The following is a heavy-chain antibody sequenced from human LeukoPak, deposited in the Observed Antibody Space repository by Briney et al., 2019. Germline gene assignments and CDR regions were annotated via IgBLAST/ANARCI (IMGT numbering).Heavy chain of an antibody. V-gene: IGHV3-23*01. D-gene: IGHD2-15*01. CDR2: IRGSGGST. CDR3: AKGDIVVVVAARTDY. Sequence: PGRCLRLSCAASGFTFSSYATSWVRQAPRNWLEWVSAIRGSGGSTYYADSVKGRFTISRDNSKNTLYLQMNSLRAEDTAVYYCAKGDIVVVVAARTDYWGQGTLVTVSS. CDR1: GFTFSSYA. J-gene: IGHJ4*02.